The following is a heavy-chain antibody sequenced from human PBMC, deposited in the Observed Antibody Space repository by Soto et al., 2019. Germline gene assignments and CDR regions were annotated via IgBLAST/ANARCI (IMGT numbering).Heavy chain of an antibody. CDR3: ARRWDRGRFDP. V-gene: IGHV4-30-2*01. Sequence: QLPLQESGSGLVKPSQTLSLTCAVSGGSISSGGYSWSWIRQPPGKGLEWIGYIYHSGSTYYNPSLKSRVTISVDRSKNQFSLKLSSVTAADTAVYYCARRWDRGRFDPWGQGTLVTVSS. D-gene: IGHD1-26*01. CDR2: IYHSGST. CDR1: GGSISSGGYS. J-gene: IGHJ5*02.